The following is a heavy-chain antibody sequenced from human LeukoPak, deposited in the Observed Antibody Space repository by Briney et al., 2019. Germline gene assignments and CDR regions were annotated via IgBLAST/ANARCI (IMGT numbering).Heavy chain of an antibody. CDR3: ARERGAYDSRKLDY. Sequence: GGSLRLSCAASGFTFSSYAMSWVHQAPGKGLEWVSGFSGSSGSTYYADSVKGRFTISRDNSKNTLYLQMNSLRAEDAAVYYCARERGAYDSRKLDYWGQGTLVTVSS. CDR2: FSGSSGST. CDR1: GFTFSSYA. D-gene: IGHD3-22*01. J-gene: IGHJ4*02. V-gene: IGHV3-23*01.